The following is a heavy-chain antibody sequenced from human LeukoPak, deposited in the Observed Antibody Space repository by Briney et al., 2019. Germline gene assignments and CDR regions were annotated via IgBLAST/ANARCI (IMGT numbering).Heavy chain of an antibody. CDR1: GFTFNNYA. V-gene: IGHV3-23*01. J-gene: IGHJ4*02. CDR3: ARAENPGIHPFDY. CDR2: ITGSGDTT. D-gene: IGHD5-18*01. Sequence: PGGSLRLSCAASGFTFNNYAMSWVRQAPGKGLQWVSTITGSGDTTHYADSVKGRFTISRDNSKNTLYLQMNSLRAEDTAVYYCARAENPGIHPFDYWGQGTLVTVSS.